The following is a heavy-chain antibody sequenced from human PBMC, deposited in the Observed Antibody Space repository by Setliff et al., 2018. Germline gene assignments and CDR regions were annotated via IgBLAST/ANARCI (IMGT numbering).Heavy chain of an antibody. CDR2: ISDSGVSK. D-gene: IGHD3-3*01. CDR3: AKSPHDFWSGRVFFDY. Sequence: PGGSLRLSCAASGVTFTNYAMSWVRQAPGKGLEWVSEISDSGVSKYYADSVQGRVTISRDNHKNTLHLQMNSLRVEDTAIYYCAKSPHDFWSGRVFFDYWGQGMLVTVSS. J-gene: IGHJ4*01. V-gene: IGHV3-23*01. CDR1: GVTFTNYA.